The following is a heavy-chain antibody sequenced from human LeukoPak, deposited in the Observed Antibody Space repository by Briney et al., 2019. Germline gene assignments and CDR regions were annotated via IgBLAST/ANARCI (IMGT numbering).Heavy chain of an antibody. CDR2: IYPGDSDT. J-gene: IGHJ4*02. D-gene: IGHD3-3*01. V-gene: IGHV5-51*01. Sequence: GESLKISCKGSGYSFTSYWIGWVRQMPGKGLEWMGIIYPGDSDTRYSPSFQGQVTISADKSISTAYLQWSSLKASDTAMYYCARHNHDFWSGYYTGFDYWGQGTLVTVSS. CDR3: ARHNHDFWSGYYTGFDY. CDR1: GYSFTSYW.